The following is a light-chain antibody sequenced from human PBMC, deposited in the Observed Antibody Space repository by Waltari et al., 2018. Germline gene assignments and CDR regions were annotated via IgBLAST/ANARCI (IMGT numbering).Light chain of an antibody. V-gene: IGKV3-15*01. CDR2: GAS. CDR3: QQYDYWPT. J-gene: IGKJ1*01. Sequence: ERVMPQSPATLSVSPGERATLSCRASQSVSSNLAWYQQKFGQAPRLLSYGASTRATGIPARFSGSGSGTEFTLTISSLQSEDFAVYYCQQYDYWPTFGQGTKVEIK. CDR1: QSVSSN.